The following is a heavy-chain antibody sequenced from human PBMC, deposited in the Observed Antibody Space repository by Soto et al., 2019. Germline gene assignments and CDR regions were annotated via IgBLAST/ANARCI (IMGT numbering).Heavy chain of an antibody. V-gene: IGHV2-5*01. J-gene: IGHJ4*02. CDR2: IYWNDDK. D-gene: IGHD3-9*01. CDR1: GFSLSTSGVG. Sequence: QITLKESGPTLVKPTQTLTLTCTFSGFSLSTSGVGVGWIRQPPGKALEWLALIYWNDDKRYSPSLKSRLTITKDTSKNQVVLTMTNMDPVDTATYYCAQGGPIGYPDILTGYSFDYWGQGTLVTVSS. CDR3: AQGGPIGYPDILTGYSFDY.